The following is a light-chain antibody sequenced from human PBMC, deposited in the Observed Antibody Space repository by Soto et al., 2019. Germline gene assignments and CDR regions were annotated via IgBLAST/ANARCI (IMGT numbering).Light chain of an antibody. V-gene: IGLV2-11*01. CDR1: SSDVGRYNY. Sequence: QSALTQPRSVSGSPGQSVTISCTGTSSDVGRYNYVSWYQQHPGKAPKLMIYDVIKRPSGVPDRFSGSKSGNTASLTISGLQAEDEADYYCCSYAGSDTYVFGTGTKVTVL. CDR2: DVI. CDR3: CSYAGSDTYV. J-gene: IGLJ1*01.